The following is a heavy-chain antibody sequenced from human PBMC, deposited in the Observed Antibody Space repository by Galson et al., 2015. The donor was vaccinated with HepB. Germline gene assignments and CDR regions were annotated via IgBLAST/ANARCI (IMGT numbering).Heavy chain of an antibody. D-gene: IGHD2-21*02. J-gene: IGHJ6*02. CDR1: GYTLSELS. CDR3: VTEGFCGGDCYRPRSYYGMAV. V-gene: IGHV1-24*01. Sequence: SVKVSCKVSGYTLSELSMQWVRQAPGKGLEWMGGLDPEDGETIYAQKFQGRVTMTEDTSTDTAYMELSSLRSEDTAVYYCVTEGFCGGDCYRPRSYYGMAVWGQGTSVTVSS. CDR2: LDPEDGET.